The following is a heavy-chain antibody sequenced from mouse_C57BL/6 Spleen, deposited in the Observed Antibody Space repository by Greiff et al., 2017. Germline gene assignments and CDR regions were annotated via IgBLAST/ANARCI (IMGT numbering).Heavy chain of an antibody. CDR3: ARVLITTVVATGYFDV. D-gene: IGHD1-1*01. Sequence: DVHLVESGGGLVKPGGSLKLSCAASGFTFSSYAMSWVRQTPEKRLEWVATISDGGSYTYYPDNVKGRFTISRDNAKNNLYLQMSHLKSEDTAMYYCARVLITTVVATGYFDVWGTGTTVTVSS. CDR2: ISDGGSYT. V-gene: IGHV5-4*01. CDR1: GFTFSSYA. J-gene: IGHJ1*03.